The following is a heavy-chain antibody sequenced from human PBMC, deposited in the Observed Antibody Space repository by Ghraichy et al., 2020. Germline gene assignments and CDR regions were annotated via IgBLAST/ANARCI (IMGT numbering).Heavy chain of an antibody. Sequence: GGSLRLSCAASGFTFGTYAMSWVRQAPGKGLEWVSAISGSRGSTYYAGSVKGRFTISRDNSKNTLYLQMNSLRAEDTAIYYCAKGPELAATLFDYWGQGTLVTVSS. D-gene: IGHD2-15*01. CDR3: AKGPELAATLFDY. J-gene: IGHJ4*02. CDR2: ISGSRGST. V-gene: IGHV3-23*01. CDR1: GFTFGTYA.